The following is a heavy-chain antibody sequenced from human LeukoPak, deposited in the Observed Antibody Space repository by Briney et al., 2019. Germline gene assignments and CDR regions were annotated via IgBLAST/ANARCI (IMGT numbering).Heavy chain of an antibody. Sequence: GGSLRLSCAASGFTFIDYDMHWVRQVIGKGLEWVSAIGIRGDTHYSGSVKGRFTISRENAESSLYLQMNSLRAEDTAVYYCARGGIQVSGIDEIDYWGQGTLVTVSS. J-gene: IGHJ4*02. V-gene: IGHV3-13*01. D-gene: IGHD6-19*01. CDR3: ARGGIQVSGIDEIDY. CDR1: GFTFIDYD. CDR2: IGIRGDT.